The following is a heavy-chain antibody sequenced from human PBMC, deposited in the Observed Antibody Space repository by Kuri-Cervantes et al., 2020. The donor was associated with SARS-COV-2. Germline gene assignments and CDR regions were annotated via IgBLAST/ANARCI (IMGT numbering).Heavy chain of an antibody. CDR1: GGSFSGCY. CDR3: ARGRGERVFDY. CDR2: IHHSGST. Sequence: SETLSLTCAVYGGSFSGCYWSWIRQSPGKGLEWIGEIHHSGSTNYNPSLRSRVTISVDTSKNRFSLKLSSVTAADTAVYFCARGRGERVFDYWGQGTLVTVSS. J-gene: IGHJ4*02. V-gene: IGHV4-34*01. D-gene: IGHD1-26*01.